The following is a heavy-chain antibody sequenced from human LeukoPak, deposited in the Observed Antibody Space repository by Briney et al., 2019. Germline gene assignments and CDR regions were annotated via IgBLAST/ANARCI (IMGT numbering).Heavy chain of an antibody. CDR3: ARDRGDFWSGYYTGRSYYYYGMDV. CDR2: ISAYNGNT. J-gene: IGHJ6*02. CDR1: GYTFTSYG. Sequence: ASVKVSCKASGYTFTSYGISWVRQAPGQGLEWVGWISAYNGNTNYAQKLQGRVTMTTDTSTSTAYMELRSLRSDDTAVYYCARDRGDFWSGYYTGRSYYYYGMDVWGQGTTVTVSS. D-gene: IGHD3-3*01. V-gene: IGHV1-18*01.